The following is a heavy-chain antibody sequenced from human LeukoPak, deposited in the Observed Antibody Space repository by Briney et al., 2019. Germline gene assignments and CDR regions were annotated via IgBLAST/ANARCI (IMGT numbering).Heavy chain of an antibody. J-gene: IGHJ6*03. CDR1: GFTFSSYG. Sequence: GGSLRLSCAASGFTFSSYGMSWVRQAPGKGLEWVSAIGGSGGGTYYADSVKGRFTISRDNSKNTLYLQMNSLRAEDTAVYYCAKRGSGWYEDYYYYMDVWGKGTTVTISS. CDR2: IGGSGGGT. V-gene: IGHV3-23*01. D-gene: IGHD6-19*01. CDR3: AKRGSGWYEDYYYYMDV.